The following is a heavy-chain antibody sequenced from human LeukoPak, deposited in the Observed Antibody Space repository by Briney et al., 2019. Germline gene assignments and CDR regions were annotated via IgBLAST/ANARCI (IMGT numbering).Heavy chain of an antibody. CDR2: IYSGGDT. CDR1: GFTVSINY. CDR3: TSYSTRAFDI. J-gene: IGHJ3*02. D-gene: IGHD6-13*01. V-gene: IGHV3-66*01. Sequence: PGGSLRLSCAASGFTVSINYVSWVRQVPGKGLEWVSIIYSGGDTYYADSVKDRFTISRDRSKNTLYLQMSSLRAEDTAVYYCTSYSTRAFDIWGQGTLVTVSS.